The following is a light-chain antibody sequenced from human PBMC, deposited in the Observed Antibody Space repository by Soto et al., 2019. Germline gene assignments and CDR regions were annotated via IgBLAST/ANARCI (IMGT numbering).Light chain of an antibody. CDR1: SSNIGNNY. Sequence: QSVLTQPPSVSATPGQKVSISCSGGSSNIGNNYVSWYQQLPGTAPKLLIYDNNRRPSGIPDRFSGSRSGTSATLDITGLQTGDEADYYCGTWDNSLSGVVFGGGTQLTVL. CDR3: GTWDNSLSGVV. CDR2: DNN. V-gene: IGLV1-51*01. J-gene: IGLJ2*01.